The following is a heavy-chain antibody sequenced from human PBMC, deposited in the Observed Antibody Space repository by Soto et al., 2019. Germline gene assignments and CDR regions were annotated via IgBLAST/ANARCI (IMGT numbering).Heavy chain of an antibody. CDR1: GFTFSTYS. V-gene: IGHV3-21*01. CDR2: ISGSGNYT. J-gene: IGHJ4*02. Sequence: XESLQLSCAASGFTFSTYSMNWVRQAPGKGLEWVSSISGSGNYTHYADFLRGRFTISRDNAKTSLYLQMNSLRAEDTAVYYCAREGINNYNEYYFDSWGQGTVVTVSS. D-gene: IGHD4-4*01. CDR3: AREGINNYNEYYFDS.